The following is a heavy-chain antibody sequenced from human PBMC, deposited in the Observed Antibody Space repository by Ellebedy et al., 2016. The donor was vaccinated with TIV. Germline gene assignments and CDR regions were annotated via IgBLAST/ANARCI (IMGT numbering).Heavy chain of an antibody. D-gene: IGHD3-16*01. CDR2: IRSDGTTK. CDR1: GFSVSG. V-gene: IGHV3-30*02. Sequence: PGGSLRLSCATSGFSVSGMHWVRQAPGKGLEWVAFIRSDGTTKYYTDSVKGRLTISRDSSKNTLDLQMNSLRAEDTAVYYCVKGAYPVPTVMAVWGQGTMVTVSS. CDR3: VKGAYPVPTVMAV. J-gene: IGHJ6*02.